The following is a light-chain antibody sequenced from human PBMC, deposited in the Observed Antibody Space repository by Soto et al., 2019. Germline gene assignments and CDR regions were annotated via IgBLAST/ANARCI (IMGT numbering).Light chain of an antibody. V-gene: IGKV3-20*01. Sequence: EIVMTQYPATLSVCPGERATLSFRASQSVSSNLAWYQQKHGQAPRLLIYGASSRATGIPDRFSGSGYGTDFNLTISRLETEDFAVYYCQQYGSSPLTFGGGTKVDIK. CDR1: QSVSSN. CDR3: QQYGSSPLT. CDR2: GAS. J-gene: IGKJ4*01.